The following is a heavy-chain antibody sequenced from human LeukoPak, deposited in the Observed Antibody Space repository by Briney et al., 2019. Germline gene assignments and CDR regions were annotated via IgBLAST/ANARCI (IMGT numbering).Heavy chain of an antibody. J-gene: IGHJ4*02. CDR1: GFTFSSYA. Sequence: GGSLRLSCAASGFTFSSYAMSWVRQAPGKGLEWVSAISGRGGSTYYADSVKGRFTISRDNSKNTLYLQMNSLRAEDTAVYYCAKALYYYGSGSYSYYFDYWGQGTLVTVSS. CDR3: AKALYYYGSGSYSYYFDY. V-gene: IGHV3-23*01. D-gene: IGHD3-10*01. CDR2: ISGRGGST.